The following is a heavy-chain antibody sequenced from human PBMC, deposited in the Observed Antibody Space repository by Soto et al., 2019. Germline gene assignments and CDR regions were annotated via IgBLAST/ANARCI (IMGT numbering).Heavy chain of an antibody. J-gene: IGHJ6*02. Sequence: PGGSLRLSCAASGFTFDDYAMHWVRQAPGKGLEWVSGISWNSGSIGYADSVKGRFTISRDNAKNSLYLQMNSLRAEDTALYYCAKERDCSSTSCYGYYYYGMDVWGQGTTVTVSS. CDR3: AKERDCSSTSCYGYYYYGMDV. CDR2: ISWNSGSI. V-gene: IGHV3-9*01. CDR1: GFTFDDYA. D-gene: IGHD2-2*01.